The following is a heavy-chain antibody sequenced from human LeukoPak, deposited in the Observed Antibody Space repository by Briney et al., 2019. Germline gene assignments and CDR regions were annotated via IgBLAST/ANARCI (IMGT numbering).Heavy chain of an antibody. CDR3: ARVHYYGSGSYYTDYMDV. CDR1: GFSISSGYF. Sequence: SETLSLTCAVSGFSISSGYFWAWIRQPPGKGLEWIGYIYYSGSTNYNPSLKSRVTISVDTSKNQFSLKLSSVTAADTAVYYCARVHYYGSGSYYTDYMDVWGKGTTVTVSS. D-gene: IGHD3-10*01. CDR2: IYYSGST. J-gene: IGHJ6*03. V-gene: IGHV4-61*01.